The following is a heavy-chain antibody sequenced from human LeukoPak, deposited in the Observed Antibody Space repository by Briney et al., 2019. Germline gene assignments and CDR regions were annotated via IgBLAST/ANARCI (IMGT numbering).Heavy chain of an antibody. CDR1: GFTFSSYW. D-gene: IGHD6-13*01. J-gene: IGHJ4*02. V-gene: IGHV3-7*01. CDR3: ANVIAAAGTVYFDY. Sequence: PGGSLRLSCAASGFTFSSYWMSWVRQAPGKGLEWVANIKQDGSEKYYVDSVKGRFTISRDNAKNSLYLQMNSLRAEDTAVYYCANVIAAAGTVYFDYWGQGTLVTVSS. CDR2: IKQDGSEK.